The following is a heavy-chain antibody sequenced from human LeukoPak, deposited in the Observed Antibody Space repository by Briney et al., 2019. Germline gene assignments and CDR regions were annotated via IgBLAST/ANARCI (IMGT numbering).Heavy chain of an antibody. CDR1: GGSISSYY. D-gene: IGHD4-17*01. Sequence: PSETLSLTCTVSGGSISSYYWSWIRQPAGKGLEWIGRIYTSGSTNYNPSLKSRVTMSVDMSKNQFSLKLSSVTAADTAVYYCARDRGDYAEKFFDYWGQGTLVTVSS. J-gene: IGHJ4*02. V-gene: IGHV4-4*07. CDR3: ARDRGDYAEKFFDY. CDR2: IYTSGST.